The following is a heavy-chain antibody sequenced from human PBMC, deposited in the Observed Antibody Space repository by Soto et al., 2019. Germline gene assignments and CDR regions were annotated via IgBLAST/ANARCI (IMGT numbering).Heavy chain of an antibody. J-gene: IGHJ4*02. CDR3: ARHAGGITIFGVVQKTLDY. V-gene: IGHV4-39*01. CDR1: GGSISSSSYY. CDR2: IYYSGST. D-gene: IGHD3-3*01. Sequence: QLQLQESGPGLVKPSETLSLTCTVSGGSISSSSYYWGWIRQPPGKGLEWIGSIYYSGSTYYNPYPKSRVTISVDTSKSQFSLKLGSVTAADTAVYYCARHAGGITIFGVVQKTLDYWGQGTLVTVSS.